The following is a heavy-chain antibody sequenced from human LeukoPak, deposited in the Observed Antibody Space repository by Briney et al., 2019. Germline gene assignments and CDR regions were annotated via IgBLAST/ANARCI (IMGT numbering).Heavy chain of an antibody. D-gene: IGHD4-11*01. CDR1: GFTFSSYE. Sequence: GGSLRLSCAASGFTFSSYEMNWVRQAPGKGLQWVSYISSDGNTIYYADSVKGRFTISRDNAKNSLYLQMNSLRAEYTAVYYCAKYSSPVGNCFDPWGQGTLVTVSS. CDR2: ISSDGNTI. V-gene: IGHV3-48*03. CDR3: AKYSSPVGNCFDP. J-gene: IGHJ5*02.